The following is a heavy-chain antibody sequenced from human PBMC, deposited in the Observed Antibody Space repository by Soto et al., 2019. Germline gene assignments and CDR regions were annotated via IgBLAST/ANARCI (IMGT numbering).Heavy chain of an antibody. J-gene: IGHJ4*02. Sequence: PSETLSLTCAVFGGSVSSETHFWSWIRQPPGKGLEWIGYIYHSGLTNSNPSLKGRLTISVEKPTIHVALSIAPVTAADTAIYYCEREDRSGPYYFESWGQGTRVTVSS. CDR2: IYHSGLT. D-gene: IGHD3-22*01. CDR1: GGSVSSETHF. CDR3: EREDRSGPYYFES. V-gene: IGHV4-61*01.